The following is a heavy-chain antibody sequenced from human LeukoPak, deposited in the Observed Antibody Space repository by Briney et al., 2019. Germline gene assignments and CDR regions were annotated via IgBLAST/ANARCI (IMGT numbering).Heavy chain of an antibody. D-gene: IGHD3-22*01. Sequence: ASVKVSCKASGYTFTSYGISWVRQAPGQGLEWMGWISAYNGNTNYAQKLQGRVTMTTDTSTSTAYMELRSLRSDDTAMYYCARDQRSSSGYYPYYFDYWGQGTLVTVSS. CDR3: ARDQRSSSGYYPYYFDY. J-gene: IGHJ4*02. CDR1: GYTFTSYG. CDR2: ISAYNGNT. V-gene: IGHV1-18*01.